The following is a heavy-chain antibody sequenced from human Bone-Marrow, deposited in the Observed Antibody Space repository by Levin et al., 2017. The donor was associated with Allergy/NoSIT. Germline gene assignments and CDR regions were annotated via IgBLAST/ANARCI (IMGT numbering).Heavy chain of an antibody. Sequence: LSLTCAASGFTFSSYWMHWVRQAPGKGLVWVSRINSDGSSTSYADSVKGRFTISRDNAKNTLYLQMNSLRAEDTAVYYCASGHSIAVAVNYYYYGMDVWGQGTTVTVSS. D-gene: IGHD6-19*01. CDR2: INSDGSST. CDR1: GFTFSSYW. CDR3: ASGHSIAVAVNYYYYGMDV. V-gene: IGHV3-74*01. J-gene: IGHJ6*02.